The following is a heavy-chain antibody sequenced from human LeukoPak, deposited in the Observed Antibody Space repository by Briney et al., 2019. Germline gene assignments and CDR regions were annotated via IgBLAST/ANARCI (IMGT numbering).Heavy chain of an antibody. J-gene: IGHJ5*02. V-gene: IGHV4-39*07. CDR1: GGSISSSSYY. CDR3: ARGVGWLAYNWFDP. D-gene: IGHD6-19*01. CDR2: IYYSGST. Sequence: SETLSLTCTVSGGSISSSSYYWGWIRQPPGKGLEWIGSIYYSGSTYYNPSLKSRVTISVDTSKNQFSLKLSSVTAADTAVYYCARGVGWLAYNWFDPWGQGTLVTVSS.